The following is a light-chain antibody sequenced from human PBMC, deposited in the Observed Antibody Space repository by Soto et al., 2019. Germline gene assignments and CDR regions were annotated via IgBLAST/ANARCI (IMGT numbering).Light chain of an antibody. CDR3: QRFNRWPLS. J-gene: IGKJ4*01. V-gene: IGKV3-15*01. Sequence: IVLTQPPAALSVSPGERATLSCWASQSVGSTLNWYQQMLGQAPRLLIYDTSIRATGIPARFSGSGSGTEFTLTIASLQSEDFGVYYCQRFNRWPLSFGGGSKVDIK. CDR2: DTS. CDR1: QSVGST.